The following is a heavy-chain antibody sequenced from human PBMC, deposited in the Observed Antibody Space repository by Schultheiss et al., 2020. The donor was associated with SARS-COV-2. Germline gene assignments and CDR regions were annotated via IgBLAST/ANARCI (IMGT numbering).Heavy chain of an antibody. V-gene: IGHV1-2*02. Sequence: ASVKVSCKASGYTFTGYYMHWVRQAPGQGLEWMGWINPNSGGTNYAQKFQGRVTMTRDTSISTAYMELRSLRSDDTAVYYCARDYCSSTSCYASPTAGDYWGQGTLVTVSS. D-gene: IGHD2-2*01. CDR3: ARDYCSSTSCYASPTAGDY. CDR2: INPNSGGT. CDR1: GYTFTGYY. J-gene: IGHJ4*02.